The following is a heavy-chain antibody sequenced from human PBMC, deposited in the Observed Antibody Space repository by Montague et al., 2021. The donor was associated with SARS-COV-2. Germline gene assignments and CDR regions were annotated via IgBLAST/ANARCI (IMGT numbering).Heavy chain of an antibody. D-gene: IGHD3-9*01. V-gene: IGHV4-59*02. CDR2: VLYNKGT. J-gene: IGHJ4*02. Sequence: SETLSLTCTVSGVSVTDYYWSWIRQPPGKGLEWVGDVLYNKGTNFNPSLKSRVTITVDTSKNQFSLRLTSVTAADTAFYHCVRDPHYDGLNGAPDLWVQGALVTVSS. CDR1: GVSVTDYY. CDR3: VRDPHYDGLNGAPDL.